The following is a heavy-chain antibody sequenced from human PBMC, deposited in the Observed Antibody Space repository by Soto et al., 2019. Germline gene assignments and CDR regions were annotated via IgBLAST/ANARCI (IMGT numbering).Heavy chain of an antibody. CDR2: INPNSGGT. V-gene: IGHV1-2*02. Sequence: PVNGSCKASGYTFTGYYMHWVRQAPGQGLEWMGWINPNSGGTNYAQKCQGRVTMTRDTSISTAYMELSRRRSDDTAVYYCARYCSSTSCYIPSGYYYGMDVWGQGTTVTVSS. J-gene: IGHJ6*01. D-gene: IGHD2-2*02. CDR1: GYTFTGYY. CDR3: ARYCSSTSCYIPSGYYYGMDV.